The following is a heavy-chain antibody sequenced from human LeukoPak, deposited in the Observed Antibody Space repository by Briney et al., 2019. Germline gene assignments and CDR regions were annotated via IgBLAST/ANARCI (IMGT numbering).Heavy chain of an antibody. V-gene: IGHV5-51*01. CDR2: IYPGDSDT. CDR1: RYSFSKYW. Sequence: GESLKISCTASRYSFSKYWIGWVRQMPGKGLEWMGIIYPGDSDTRYSPSFQGQVTISADKSISTAYLQWSSLKASDTAMYYCARQDYGDYRSFDYWGQGTLVTVSS. J-gene: IGHJ4*02. CDR3: ARQDYGDYRSFDY. D-gene: IGHD4-17*01.